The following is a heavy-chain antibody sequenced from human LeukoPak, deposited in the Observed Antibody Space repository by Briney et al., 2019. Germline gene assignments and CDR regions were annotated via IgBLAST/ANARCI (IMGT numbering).Heavy chain of an antibody. CDR2: ISGSGGST. CDR1: GFTFSSYA. V-gene: IGHV3-23*01. Sequence: GGSLRLSCAASGFTFSSYAMSWVRQAPGKGLEWVSAISGSGGSTYYADSVKGRFTISRDNSKNTLYLQMNSLRAEDTAVYYCAKVPTMVRGVTYYFDYWGQGTLVTVSS. J-gene: IGHJ4*02. CDR3: AKVPTMVRGVTYYFDY. D-gene: IGHD3-10*01.